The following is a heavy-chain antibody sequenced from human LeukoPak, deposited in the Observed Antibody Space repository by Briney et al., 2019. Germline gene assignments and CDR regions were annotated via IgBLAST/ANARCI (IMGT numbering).Heavy chain of an antibody. CDR2: INHSGST. D-gene: IGHD1-26*01. Sequence: SETLSLTCAVYGGSFSGYYWGWIRQPPGKGLEWIGEINHSGSTNYNPSLKSRVTISVDTSKNQFSLKLSSVTAADTAVYYCARVEVGADDFDYFQHWGQGTLVTVSS. V-gene: IGHV4-34*01. J-gene: IGHJ1*01. CDR1: GGSFSGYY. CDR3: ARVEVGADDFDYFQH.